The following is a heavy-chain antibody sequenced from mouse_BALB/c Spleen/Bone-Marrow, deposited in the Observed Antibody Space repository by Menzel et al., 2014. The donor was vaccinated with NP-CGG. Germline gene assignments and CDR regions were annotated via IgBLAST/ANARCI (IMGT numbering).Heavy chain of an antibody. Sequence: VQLKQSGAGLVKPGASVKLSCTASGFNIKDTYMHWVKQRPEQGLEWIGRIDPANGNTKYDPKFQGKATITADTSSNTAYLQLSSLTSEDTAVYYCARWLLPYGLDYWGQGTSVTVSS. J-gene: IGHJ4*01. V-gene: IGHV14-3*02. CDR1: GFNIKDTY. D-gene: IGHD2-3*01. CDR2: IDPANGNT. CDR3: ARWLLPYGLDY.